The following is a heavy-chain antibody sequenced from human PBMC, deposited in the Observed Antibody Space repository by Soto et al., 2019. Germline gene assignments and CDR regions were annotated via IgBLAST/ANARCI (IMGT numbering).Heavy chain of an antibody. CDR2: IYHSGST. CDR3: ARVSGSYYYGMDV. CDR1: GGSISSSNW. D-gene: IGHD1-26*01. J-gene: IGHJ6*02. V-gene: IGHV4-4*02. Sequence: PSETLSLTCAVSGGSISSSNWWSWVRQPPGKGLEWIGEIYHSGSTSYNPSLKSRVTISVDKSKNQFSLKLSSVIAADTAVYYWARVSGSYYYGMDVWGQGTTVTVSS.